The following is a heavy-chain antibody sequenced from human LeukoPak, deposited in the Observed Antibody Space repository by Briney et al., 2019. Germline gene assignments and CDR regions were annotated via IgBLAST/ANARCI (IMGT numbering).Heavy chain of an antibody. Sequence: PGGSLRLSCAASGFTFSSYAMSWVRQAPGKGLEWVSAISGSGGSTYYADSVKGRFTISRDNSKNTLYLQMNSLRAEDTAVYYCAKVTITMVRGVIGFDYWGQGTLVTVSS. CDR2: ISGSGGST. J-gene: IGHJ4*02. CDR3: AKVTITMVRGVIGFDY. V-gene: IGHV3-23*01. CDR1: GFTFSSYA. D-gene: IGHD3-10*01.